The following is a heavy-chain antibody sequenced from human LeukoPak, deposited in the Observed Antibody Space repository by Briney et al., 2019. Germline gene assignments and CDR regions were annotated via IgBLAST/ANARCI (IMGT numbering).Heavy chain of an antibody. CDR2: INPNSGGT. V-gene: IGHV1-2*02. J-gene: IGHJ5*02. CDR1: GYTFTVYY. Sequence: ASVKVSCKASGYTFTVYYMHWVRQAPGQGLEWMGWINPNSGGTNYAQKFQGRVTMTRDTSISTAYMELSRLRSDDTAVYYCARESQLYCSSTSCKSYNWFDPWGQGTLVTVSS. CDR3: ARESQLYCSSTSCKSYNWFDP. D-gene: IGHD2-2*01.